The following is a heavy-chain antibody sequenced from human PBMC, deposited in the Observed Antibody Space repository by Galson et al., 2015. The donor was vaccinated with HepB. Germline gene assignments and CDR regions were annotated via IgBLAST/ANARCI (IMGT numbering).Heavy chain of an antibody. CDR2: IDESGTT. J-gene: IGHJ5*02. CDR1: GEASTGYY. D-gene: IGHD5-24*01. V-gene: IGHV4-34*01. Sequence: ETLSLTCGVVGEASTGYYWNWIRQPPGKTLQGIGQIDESGTTRYNPSLGGRVTISADKPKNQCSLTLTSVTAADTGFYYCARSRSRMSIKTWGQGNLVTVSS. CDR3: ARSRSRMSIKT.